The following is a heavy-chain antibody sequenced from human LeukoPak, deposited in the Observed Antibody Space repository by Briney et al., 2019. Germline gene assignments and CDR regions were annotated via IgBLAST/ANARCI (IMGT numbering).Heavy chain of an antibody. V-gene: IGHV3-48*01. Sequence: GGSLRLSCAASGFTFSSNSLHWVRQAPGKGLEWVSYISSSSSSIYYADSVKGRFTISRDNAKNSLYLQMNSLRVEDSAVYYCARDLGQYYDTSDNWFDPWGQGTLVTVSS. CDR3: ARDLGQYYDTSDNWFDP. CDR2: ISSSSSSI. J-gene: IGHJ5*02. CDR1: GFTFSSNS. D-gene: IGHD3-22*01.